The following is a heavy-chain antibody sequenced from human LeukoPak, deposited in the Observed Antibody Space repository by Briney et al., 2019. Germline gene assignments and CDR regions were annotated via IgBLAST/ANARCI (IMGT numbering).Heavy chain of an antibody. CDR2: MNPNSGNT. CDR1: GYTFTSYD. J-gene: IGHJ4*02. Sequence: ASVKVSCKASGYTFTSYDINWVRQATGQGLEWMGWMNPNSGNTGYAQKFQGRVTMTRNTSISTAYMEPSSLRSEDTAVYYCASALRGCSGGSCYSTALYYFDYWGQGTLVTVSS. V-gene: IGHV1-8*01. CDR3: ASALRGCSGGSCYSTALYYFDY. D-gene: IGHD2-15*01.